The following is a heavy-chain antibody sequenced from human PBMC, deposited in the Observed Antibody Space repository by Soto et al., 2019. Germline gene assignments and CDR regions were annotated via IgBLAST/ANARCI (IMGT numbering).Heavy chain of an antibody. CDR2: VYPGDSDT. CDR3: ASHGKSRWPTNYYYGMDV. Sequence: GESLKISCKGSGYSFANYWIAWVRQMPGKGLEWMGIVYPGDSDTRYSPSFQGQVTISADKSISTAYLQWSSLKASDTAIYYCASHGKSRWPTNYYYGMDVWGQGTTVTVS. CDR1: GYSFANYW. J-gene: IGHJ6*02. V-gene: IGHV5-51*01. D-gene: IGHD6-13*01.